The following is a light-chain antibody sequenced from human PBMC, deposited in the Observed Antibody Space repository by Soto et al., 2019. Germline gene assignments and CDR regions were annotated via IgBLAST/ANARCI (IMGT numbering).Light chain of an antibody. CDR1: QSVRSNY. CDR2: GAS. CDR3: QQYGGSPYT. J-gene: IGKJ2*01. Sequence: EIVLTQSPGTLSLSPGERATLSCRASQSVRSNYLAWYQQKPGQAPRLLIYGASSRGTGIPDRFSGTGSGTDFTLTISRLEPGDFAVYYCQQYGGSPYTFGPGAKLDIK. V-gene: IGKV3-20*01.